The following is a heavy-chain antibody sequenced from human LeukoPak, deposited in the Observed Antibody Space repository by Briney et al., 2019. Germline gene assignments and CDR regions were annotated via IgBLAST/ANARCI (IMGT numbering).Heavy chain of an antibody. D-gene: IGHD3-22*01. CDR2: IDSDGGDT. CDR3: ARGPYYYDSVGHPDI. CDR1: GFSSISYW. Sequence: GGSPRLSCATPGFSSISYWMHWGGQTPGKRRGWVSYIDSDGGDTNYADSVKGRFTISRDNAKNTLYLQMDSLRGDDTAVYFWARGPYYYDSVGHPDIWGHGTMVTVSS. J-gene: IGHJ3*02. V-gene: IGHV3-74*01.